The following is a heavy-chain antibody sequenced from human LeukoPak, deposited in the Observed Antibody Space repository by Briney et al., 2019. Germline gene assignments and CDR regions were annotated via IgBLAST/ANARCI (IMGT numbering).Heavy chain of an antibody. CDR1: GGSISSSSYY. V-gene: IGHV4-39*07. D-gene: IGHD3-3*01. CDR2: IYHSGST. CDR3: ARDQASYYDFWSGYSQSRWFDP. Sequence: PSETLSLTCTVSGGSISSSSYYWGWIRQPPGKGLEWIGSIYHSGSTYYNPSLKSRVTISVDTSKNQFSLKLSSVTAADMAVYYCARDQASYYDFWSGYSQSRWFDPWGQGTLVTVSS. J-gene: IGHJ5*02.